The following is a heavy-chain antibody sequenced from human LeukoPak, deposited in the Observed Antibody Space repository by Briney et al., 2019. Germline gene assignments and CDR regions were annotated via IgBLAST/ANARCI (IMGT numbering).Heavy chain of an antibody. CDR3: ARGWNYFDY. CDR2: ISGSGGST. J-gene: IGHJ4*02. V-gene: IGHV3-23*01. D-gene: IGHD3-10*01. Sequence: PGGSLRLSCAASGFTFSSYAMSWVRQAPGEGLEWVSAISGSGGSTYYADSVKGRFTISRDNSKNTLYLQMNSLRADDTALYYCARGWNYFDYWGQGTLVTVSS. CDR1: GFTFSSYA.